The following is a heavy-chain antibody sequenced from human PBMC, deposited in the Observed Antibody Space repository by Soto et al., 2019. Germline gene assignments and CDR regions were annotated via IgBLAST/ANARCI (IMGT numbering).Heavy chain of an antibody. J-gene: IGHJ4*02. CDR2: ISGSGGAT. Sequence: SLRLSCVASRFTFSNYAMTWVRQAPGKGLEWVSGISGSGGATYYADSVKGRFTISRDNYKNTLYLQMNSLRAEDTAVYYCARGPYFYDTSDYFDSWGQGTLVTVSS. D-gene: IGHD3-22*01. V-gene: IGHV3-23*01. CDR1: RFTFSNYA. CDR3: ARGPYFYDTSDYFDS.